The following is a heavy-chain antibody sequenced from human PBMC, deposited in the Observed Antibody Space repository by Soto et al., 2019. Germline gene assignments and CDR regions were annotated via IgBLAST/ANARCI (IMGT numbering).Heavy chain of an antibody. D-gene: IGHD6-13*01. J-gene: IGHJ6*02. Sequence: SETLSLTCTVSGGSITSSSYYWGWIRQPPGKGLEWIGSLSYSGSTCYSPSLKSRVTISVDTSKNHFSLKLSSVTAADTAVYYCARHSGYSSSWFYCGMDVWGQGTTVT. CDR2: LSYSGST. V-gene: IGHV4-39*01. CDR3: ARHSGYSSSWFYCGMDV. CDR1: GGSITSSSYY.